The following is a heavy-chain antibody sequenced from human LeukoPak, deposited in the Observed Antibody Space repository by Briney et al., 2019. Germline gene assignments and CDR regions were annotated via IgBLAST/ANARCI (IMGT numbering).Heavy chain of an antibody. J-gene: IGHJ3*02. D-gene: IGHD6-25*01. CDR3: ARESRSDYAFDI. CDR1: GLTFSDYY. Sequence: GGSLRLSCAASGLTFSDYYMSWIRQAPGKGLEWVSYISSSGSTIYYADSVKGRFTISRDNAKNSLYLQMNSLRAEDTAVYYCARESRSDYAFDIWGQGTMVTVSS. CDR2: ISSSGSTI. V-gene: IGHV3-11*01.